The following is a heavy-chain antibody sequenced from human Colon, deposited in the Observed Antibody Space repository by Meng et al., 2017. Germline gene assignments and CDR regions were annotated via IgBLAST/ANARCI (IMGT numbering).Heavy chain of an antibody. J-gene: IGHJ4*02. D-gene: IGHD6-19*01. Sequence: QGELRGSGPGLVEPSGTLSLTCAVSGGSISSSNYWSWVRQPPGKGLEWIGQIYLSGSPSYNPSLESRVTISVDKSKNQLSLRLTSVTAADTAIYYCARHGGWHFDYWGQGTLVTVSS. V-gene: IGHV4-4*02. CDR3: ARHGGWHFDY. CDR2: IYLSGSP. CDR1: GGSISSSNY.